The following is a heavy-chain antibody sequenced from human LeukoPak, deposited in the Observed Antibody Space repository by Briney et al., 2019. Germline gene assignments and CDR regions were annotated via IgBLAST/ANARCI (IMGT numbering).Heavy chain of an antibody. CDR1: GYTFTSYD. Sequence: HRASVKVSCKASGYTFTSYDINWVRQAPGQGLEWMGGIIPIFGTANYAQKFQGRVTITTDESTSTAYMELSSLRAEDTAVYYCARGTSITMIGVFDYWGQGTLVTVSS. CDR3: ARGTSITMIGVFDY. CDR2: IIPIFGTA. V-gene: IGHV1-69*05. J-gene: IGHJ4*02. D-gene: IGHD3-22*01.